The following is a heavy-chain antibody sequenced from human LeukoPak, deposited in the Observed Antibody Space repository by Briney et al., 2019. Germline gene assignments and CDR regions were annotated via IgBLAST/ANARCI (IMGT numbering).Heavy chain of an antibody. CDR3: TRPQPYDY. J-gene: IGHJ4*02. V-gene: IGHV3-48*01. CDR2: ISSSGRTI. D-gene: IGHD5-18*01. CDR1: GFTFSSYW. Sequence: GGSLRLSCAVSGFTFSSYWMSWVRQAPGKGLEWVSYISSSGRTIYYADSVKGRFTISRDNAKNSLFLQMNSLRAEDTAVYYCTRPQPYDYWGQGTLVAVSS.